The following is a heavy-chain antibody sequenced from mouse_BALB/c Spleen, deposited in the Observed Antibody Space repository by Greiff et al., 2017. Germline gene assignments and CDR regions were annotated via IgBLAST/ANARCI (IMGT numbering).Heavy chain of an antibody. V-gene: IGHV1S22*01. D-gene: IGHD2-5*01. Sequence: LQQPGSELVRPGASVKLSCKASGYTFTSYWMHWVKQRPGQGLEWIGNIYPGSGSTNYDEKFKSKATLTVDTSSSTDYMQLSSLTSEDSAVYNGTRWGVRGCEDGGQGTTVTVAA. J-gene: IGHJ2*01. CDR3: TRWGVRGCED. CDR2: IYPGSGST. CDR1: GYTFTSYW.